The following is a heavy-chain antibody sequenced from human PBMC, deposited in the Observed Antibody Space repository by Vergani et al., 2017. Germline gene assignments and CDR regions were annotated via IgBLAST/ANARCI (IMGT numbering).Heavy chain of an antibody. D-gene: IGHD2-2*01. CDR2: IIPIFGTA. J-gene: IGHJ6*03. Sequence: QVQLVQSGAEVKKPGSSVKVSCKASGGTFSSYAISWVRPAPGQGLEWMGGIIPIFGTANYAQKFQGRVTITADESTSTAYMGLSSLRSEATAVYYCARRIVVPAANYYYYYYMDVWGKGTTVTVS. CDR3: ARRIVVPAANYYYYYYMDV. V-gene: IGHV1-69*01. CDR1: GGTFSSYA.